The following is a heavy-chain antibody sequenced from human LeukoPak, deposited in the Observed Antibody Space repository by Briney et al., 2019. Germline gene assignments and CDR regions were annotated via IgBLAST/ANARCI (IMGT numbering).Heavy chain of an antibody. CDR2: IYYSGST. V-gene: IGHV4-59*01. Sequence: SETLSLTCTVSGGSISSYYWSWIRQPPGKGLEWIGYIYYSGSTNYNPSLKSRVTISVDTSKNQFSLKLSSVTAADTAVYYCARDRGILPFDPWGQGTLVTVSS. CDR1: GGSISSYY. J-gene: IGHJ5*02. CDR3: ARDRGILPFDP. D-gene: IGHD2-15*01.